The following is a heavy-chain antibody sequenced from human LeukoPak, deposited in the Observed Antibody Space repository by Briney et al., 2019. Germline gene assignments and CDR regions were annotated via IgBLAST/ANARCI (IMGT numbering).Heavy chain of an antibody. CDR1: GGSFSGYY. Sequence: PSETLPLTCAVYGGSFSGYYWSWIRQPPGKGLEWIGEINHSGSTNYNPSLTSRVTISVDTSKNQFSLKLSSVTAADTAVYYCANYGEIGMDVWGQGTTVTVSS. V-gene: IGHV4-34*01. J-gene: IGHJ6*02. CDR3: ANYGEIGMDV. D-gene: IGHD4-17*01. CDR2: INHSGST.